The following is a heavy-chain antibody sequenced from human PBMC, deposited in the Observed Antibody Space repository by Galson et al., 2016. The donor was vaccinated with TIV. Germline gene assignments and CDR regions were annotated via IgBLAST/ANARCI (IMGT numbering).Heavy chain of an antibody. Sequence: SLRLSCAASGFTFSDYWMHWVRQTPGKGLEWVANIKQDGSEKYYVDSVKGRFTISRDNAKSSLYLQMSNLRVEDTAIYYCAQWLGTSNSWGQGTLVTVSS. V-gene: IGHV3-7*01. D-gene: IGHD6-19*01. J-gene: IGHJ4*02. CDR3: AQWLGTSNS. CDR2: IKQDGSEK. CDR1: GFTFSDYW.